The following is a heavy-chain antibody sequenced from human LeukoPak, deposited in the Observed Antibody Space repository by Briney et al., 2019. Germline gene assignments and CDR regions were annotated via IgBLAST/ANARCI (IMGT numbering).Heavy chain of an antibody. CDR1: GFTFSSYT. Sequence: PGGSLRLSCAASGFTFSSYTMNWVRQAPGKGLVWVGRIKSKADGETIDYAAPVKGRFTFSRDDSKNMLYLQMNSLKSEDTAVYYCSTLTSRGLSDSWGQGTLVTVSS. CDR3: STLTSRGLSDS. CDR2: IKSKADGETI. V-gene: IGHV3-15*07. J-gene: IGHJ4*02. D-gene: IGHD1-20*01.